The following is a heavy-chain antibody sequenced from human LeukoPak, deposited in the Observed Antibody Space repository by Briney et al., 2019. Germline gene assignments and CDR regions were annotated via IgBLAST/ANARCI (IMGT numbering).Heavy chain of an antibody. D-gene: IGHD2-15*01. J-gene: IGHJ6*02. Sequence: PGGSLRLSCEASGFTFSSYEMNWVRQAPGKGLEWLSYISSSGSTIYYEDSVKGRFTISRDNARNSVYLQMSSLRAGDTAVYYCTRDYRQWWYYGMDVWGQGTTVTVSS. V-gene: IGHV3-48*03. CDR3: TRDYRQWWYYGMDV. CDR2: ISSSGSTI. CDR1: GFTFSSYE.